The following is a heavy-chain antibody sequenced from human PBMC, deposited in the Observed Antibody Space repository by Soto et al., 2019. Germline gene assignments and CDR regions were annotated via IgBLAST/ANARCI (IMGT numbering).Heavy chain of an antibody. CDR1: GGSISSSSYY. D-gene: IGHD6-19*01. CDR3: ARQPPVTVAGAYYFDY. Sequence: SETLSLTCTVSGGSISSSSYYWGWIRQPPGKGLEWIGSIYYSGSTYYNPSLKSRVTISVDTSKNQFSLKLSSVTAADTAVYYCARQPPVTVAGAYYFDYWGQGTLVTVSS. V-gene: IGHV4-39*01. CDR2: IYYSGST. J-gene: IGHJ4*02.